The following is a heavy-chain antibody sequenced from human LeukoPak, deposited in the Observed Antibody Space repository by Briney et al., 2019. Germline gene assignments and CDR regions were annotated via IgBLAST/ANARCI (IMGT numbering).Heavy chain of an antibody. CDR2: IYYSGST. D-gene: IGHD6-13*01. Sequence: KPSETLSLTCTVSGGSISSYYWSWIRQPPGKGLEWIGYIYYSGSTNYNPSLESRVTISVDTSKNQFSLKLSSVTAADTAVYYCARGIAAAGDYWGQGTLVTVSS. V-gene: IGHV4-59*08. J-gene: IGHJ4*02. CDR1: GGSISSYY. CDR3: ARGIAAAGDY.